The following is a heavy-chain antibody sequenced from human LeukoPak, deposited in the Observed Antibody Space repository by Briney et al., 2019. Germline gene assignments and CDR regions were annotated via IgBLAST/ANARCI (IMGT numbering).Heavy chain of an antibody. CDR1: GFSFSTYN. CDR2: ITSGSDTI. J-gene: IGHJ6*03. V-gene: IGHV3-48*04. Sequence: PGGSLRLSCAASGFSFSTYNMNWVRQAPGEGLEWVSFITSGSDTINYADSVKGRFTVSRDNARNSLYLQMNSLRAEDTAVYSCARDVGIPSAAPDYYYYYYMDVWGIGTTVTVSS. CDR3: ARDVGIPSAAPDYYYYYYMDV. D-gene: IGHD6-25*01.